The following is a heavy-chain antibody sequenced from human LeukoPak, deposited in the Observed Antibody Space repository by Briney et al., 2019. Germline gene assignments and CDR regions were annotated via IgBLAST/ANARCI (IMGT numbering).Heavy chain of an antibody. J-gene: IGHJ4*02. CDR2: IYSSSSYI. V-gene: IGHV3-21*01. D-gene: IGHD2-15*01. CDR1: GFTFSSYR. CDR3: ARDPALVAATPYYFDY. Sequence: GGSPRISCAASGFTFSSYRKKWVRPAPGEGPEWVPSIYSSSSYIYYADSVKGRFTISRDNAKNSLYLQMNSLRAEDTAVYYCARDPALVAATPYYFDYWGQGTLVTVSS.